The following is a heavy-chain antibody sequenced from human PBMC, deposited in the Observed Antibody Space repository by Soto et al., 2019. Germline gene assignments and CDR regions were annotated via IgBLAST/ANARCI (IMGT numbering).Heavy chain of an antibody. CDR3: ARRSRRRLDP. Sequence: PSETLSLTCAGYDGSFSGYYWSWIRQPPGKGLEWIGEINHSGSTNYNPSLKSRVTISVDTSKNQFSLKLSSVTAADTAVYYCARRSRRRLDPWGQGTLVTVSS. J-gene: IGHJ5*02. V-gene: IGHV4-34*01. CDR2: INHSGST. CDR1: DGSFSGYY.